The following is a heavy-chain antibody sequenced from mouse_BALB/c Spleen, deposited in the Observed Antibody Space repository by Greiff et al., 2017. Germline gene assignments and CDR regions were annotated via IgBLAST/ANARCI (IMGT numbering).Heavy chain of an antibody. D-gene: IGHD1-1*01. CDR2: ISYSGST. Sequence: EVQLQQSGPGLVKPSQSLSLTCTVTGYSITSDYAWNWIRQFPGNKLEWMGYISYSGSTSYNPSLKSRISITRDTSKNQFFLQLNSVTTEDTATYYCARADYYGSSPFAYWGQGTLVTVSA. V-gene: IGHV3-2*02. CDR3: ARADYYGSSPFAY. CDR1: GYSITSDYA. J-gene: IGHJ3*01.